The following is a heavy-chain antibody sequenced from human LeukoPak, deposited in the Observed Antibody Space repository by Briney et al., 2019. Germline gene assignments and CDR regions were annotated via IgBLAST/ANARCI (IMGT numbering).Heavy chain of an antibody. CDR2: ISYDGSNK. CDR1: GFTFSSYA. CDR3: ARKAIGWWFDP. V-gene: IGHV3-30*01. Sequence: GGSLRLSCAASGFTFSSYAMHWVRQAPGKGLEWVAVISYDGSNKYYADSVKGRFTISRDNSKNTLYLQMNSLRAEDTAVYYCARKAIGWWFDPWGQGTLVTASS. J-gene: IGHJ5*02. D-gene: IGHD5-24*01.